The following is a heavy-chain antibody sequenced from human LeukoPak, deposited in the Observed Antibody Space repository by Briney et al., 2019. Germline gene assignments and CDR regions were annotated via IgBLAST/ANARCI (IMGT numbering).Heavy chain of an antibody. V-gene: IGHV5-51*01. CDR3: ARLSDVDTAMVGY. D-gene: IGHD5-18*01. CDR1: GYSFTTYW. CDR2: IYPGDSDT. Sequence: GESLKISCKVSGYSFTTYWIGWVRQMPGKGLEWMGIIYPGDSDTRYSPSFQGQGTISADKSISTAYLQWCSLKASDTAMYYCARLSDVDTAMVGYWGQGTLVTVSS. J-gene: IGHJ4*02.